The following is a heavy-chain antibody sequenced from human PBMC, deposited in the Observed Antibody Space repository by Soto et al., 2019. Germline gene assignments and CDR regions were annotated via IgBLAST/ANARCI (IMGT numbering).Heavy chain of an antibody. V-gene: IGHV4-59*01. CDR1: GGSISSYY. J-gene: IGHJ5*02. D-gene: IGHD6-13*01. CDR3: ARSQGQLAGWFDP. CDR2: IYYTGST. Sequence: SETLSLTCTVSGGSISSYYWSWIRQPPGKGLEWIGYIYYTGSTNYNPSLKSRVTISVDTSKNQFSLNLSSVTAADTAVYYCARSQGQLAGWFDPWGQGTLVTVSS.